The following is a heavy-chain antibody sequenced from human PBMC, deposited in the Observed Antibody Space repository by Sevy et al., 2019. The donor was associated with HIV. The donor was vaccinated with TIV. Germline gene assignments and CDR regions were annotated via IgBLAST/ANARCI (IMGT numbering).Heavy chain of an antibody. CDR3: ASLDSIAAAGTGNDAFDI. CDR2: ISYDGSNK. CDR1: GFTFSSYA. V-gene: IGHV3-30-3*01. J-gene: IGHJ3*02. Sequence: GGSPRLSCAASGFTFSSYAMHWVRQAPGKGLEWVAVISYDGSNKYYADSVKGRFTISRDNSKNTLYLQMNSLRAEDTAVYYCASLDSIAAAGTGNDAFDIWGQGTMVTVSS. D-gene: IGHD6-13*01.